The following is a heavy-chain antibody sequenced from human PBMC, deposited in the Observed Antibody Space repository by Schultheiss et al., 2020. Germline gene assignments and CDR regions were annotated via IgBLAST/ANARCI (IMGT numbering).Heavy chain of an antibody. CDR3: ARDRGHYYDGVGYYYLVDDAFDL. D-gene: IGHD3-22*01. Sequence: ASVKVSCTASGYTLIANFIHWVRQAPGQGLEWMAWINPKTGDTHYAPKFQRRVTLTRDTSFNTTYLDVTNLRSDDTAVYYCARDRGHYYDGVGYYYLVDDAFDLWGQGTMVTVSS. CDR2: INPKTGDT. CDR1: GYTLIANF. J-gene: IGHJ3*01. V-gene: IGHV1-2*02.